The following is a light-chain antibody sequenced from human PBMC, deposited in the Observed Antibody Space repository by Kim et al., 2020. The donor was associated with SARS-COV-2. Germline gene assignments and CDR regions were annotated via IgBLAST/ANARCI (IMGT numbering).Light chain of an antibody. Sequence: LTQPHSVSESPGKTVTISCTRSSGSIASNYVQWYQQRPGSAPTTVIYEDNQRPSGVPDRFSGSIDSSSNSASLTISGLKTEDEADYYCQSYDSNQRVLFGGGTQLTVL. V-gene: IGLV6-57*03. CDR2: EDN. J-gene: IGLJ2*01. CDR3: QSYDSNQRVL. CDR1: SGSIASNY.